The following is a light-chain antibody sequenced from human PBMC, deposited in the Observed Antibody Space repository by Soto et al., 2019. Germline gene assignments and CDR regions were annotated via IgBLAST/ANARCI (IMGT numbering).Light chain of an antibody. CDR1: QSVLYASNNRNY. CDR3: HQCYAFPYT. V-gene: IGKV4-1*01. Sequence: DIVMTQSPDSLPVSLGETATINCKSSQSVLYASNNRNYLAWYQQKVGQPPKLLLYWASTRESGVPVRFSGSGSATDFTLTISDLQAEDVAVYYCHQCYAFPYTLGQGTKLEI. J-gene: IGKJ2*01. CDR2: WAS.